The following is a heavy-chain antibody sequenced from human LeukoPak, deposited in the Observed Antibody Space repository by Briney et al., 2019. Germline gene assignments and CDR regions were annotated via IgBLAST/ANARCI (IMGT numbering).Heavy chain of an antibody. Sequence: ASVKVSCKASGYTFASYDFNWVRQATGQRPEWMGWMSPNSGDTGCAQKFQDRVTMTRNTSISTAYMELSSLRSDDTAVYYCARGPPNWGYDYWGPGTLVTVSS. V-gene: IGHV1-8*01. CDR1: GYTFASYD. CDR2: MSPNSGDT. CDR3: ARGPPNWGYDY. D-gene: IGHD7-27*01. J-gene: IGHJ4*02.